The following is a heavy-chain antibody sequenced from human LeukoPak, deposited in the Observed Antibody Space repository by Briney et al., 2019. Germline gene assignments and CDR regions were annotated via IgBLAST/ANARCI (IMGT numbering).Heavy chain of an antibody. CDR1: GFTFSTHS. CDR2: SRSYSGDI. CDR3: ARAKDMD. J-gene: IGHJ4*02. Sequence: GGSLRLSCRTSGFTFSTHSMNWVRQAPGKGLEWVASSRSYSGDIYYADSVKGRFTISGDNAKNTLYLQMNSLRADDTAIYYCARAKDMDWGQGTLVTVSS. V-gene: IGHV3-21*01.